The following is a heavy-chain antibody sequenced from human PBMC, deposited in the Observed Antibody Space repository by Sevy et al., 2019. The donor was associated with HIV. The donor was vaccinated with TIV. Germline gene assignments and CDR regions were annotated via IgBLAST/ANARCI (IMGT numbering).Heavy chain of an antibody. Sequence: SETLSLTCSVSGGSISSYFWTWVRQSPGKGLEWIGNIYFTGNTDYSPSLKSRVTLSLDTSKSQFSLTLKSVTAADTAIYFCARDSTTRTRFLDYWGQGTLVTVSS. CDR3: ARDSTTRTRFLDY. CDR2: IYFTGNT. D-gene: IGHD1-1*01. CDR1: GGSISSYF. V-gene: IGHV4-59*01. J-gene: IGHJ4*02.